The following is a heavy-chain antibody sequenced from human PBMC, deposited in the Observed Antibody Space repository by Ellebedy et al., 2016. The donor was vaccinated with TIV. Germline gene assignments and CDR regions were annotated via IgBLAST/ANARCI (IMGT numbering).Heavy chain of an antibody. Sequence: GGSLRLXXAASGFTFNRYVMNWVRQAPGKGLEWVSAISGSGGSTYYADSVKGRFTISRDNSKNTLYLQMNSLKAEDTAVYYCAKETMVRGVILTGDYYYGMDVWGQGTTVTVSS. CDR3: AKETMVRGVILTGDYYYGMDV. CDR1: GFTFNRYV. V-gene: IGHV3-23*01. J-gene: IGHJ6*02. D-gene: IGHD3-10*01. CDR2: ISGSGGST.